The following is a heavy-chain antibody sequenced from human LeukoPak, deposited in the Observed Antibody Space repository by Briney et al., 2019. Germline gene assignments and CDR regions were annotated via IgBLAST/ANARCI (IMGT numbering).Heavy chain of an antibody. J-gene: IGHJ4*02. Sequence: GGSLRLSCAASGFTFKNYGMHWVRQAPGKGLEWVTFIHDDDAGSVKGRFTISRDNSKNSLYLQINSLRSNDTAVYYCARGPARGYYDGSGYDFDYWGQGTLVTVSS. CDR2: IHDD. CDR1: GFTFKNYG. V-gene: IGHV3-30*02. CDR3: ARGPARGYYDGSGYDFDY. D-gene: IGHD3-22*01.